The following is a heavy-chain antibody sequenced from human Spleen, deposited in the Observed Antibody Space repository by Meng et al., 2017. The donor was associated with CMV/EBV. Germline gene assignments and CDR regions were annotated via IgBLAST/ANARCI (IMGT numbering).Heavy chain of an antibody. J-gene: IGHJ4*02. D-gene: IGHD2-2*02. CDR2: IWYDGSNK. Sequence: GESLKISCAASGFIFSIYGMHWVRQAPGKGLEWVALIWYDGSNKDYADFLKGRITISRDNSKNTLYLQMNGLRAEDTAIYYCARDLGKSPPIPRYDSWGQGTLVTVSS. V-gene: IGHV3-33*01. CDR3: ARDLGKSPPIPRYDS. CDR1: GFIFSIYG.